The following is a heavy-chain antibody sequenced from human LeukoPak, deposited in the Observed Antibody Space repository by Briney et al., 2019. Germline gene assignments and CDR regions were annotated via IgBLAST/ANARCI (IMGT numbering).Heavy chain of an antibody. V-gene: IGHV4-34*01. CDR3: ARDLSTSREFDP. D-gene: IGHD2-2*01. Sequence: SETLSLTCAVYGGSFSGYYWSWIRQPPGKGLEWIGEINHSGSTNYNPSLKSRVAISVDTSKNQFSLKLSSVTAADTAVYYCARDLSTSREFDPWGQGTLVTVSS. CDR1: GGSFSGYY. J-gene: IGHJ5*02. CDR2: INHSGST.